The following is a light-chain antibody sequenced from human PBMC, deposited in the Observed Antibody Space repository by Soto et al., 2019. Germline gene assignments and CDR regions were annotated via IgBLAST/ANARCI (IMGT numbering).Light chain of an antibody. V-gene: IGKV3-20*01. CDR1: QNISRS. J-gene: IGKJ5*01. Sequence: EIVMTQSPATLSVSPGERATLSCRASQNISRSLAWYQQKPGQAPRLLIYGASSRATGIPDRFSGSGSGTDFTLTISRLEPEDFALHYCQQYGSSPRVTFGQGTRLEIK. CDR3: QQYGSSPRVT. CDR2: GAS.